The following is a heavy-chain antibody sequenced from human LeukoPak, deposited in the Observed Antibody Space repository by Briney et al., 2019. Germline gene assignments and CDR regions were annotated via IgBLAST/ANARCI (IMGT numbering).Heavy chain of an antibody. CDR2: IGTAGDT. V-gene: IGHV3-13*01. CDR3: ARADGRARGFDY. CDR1: GFTFSSYD. Sequence: GGSLRLSCAASGFTFSSYDMHWVRHATGKGLEWVSAIGTAGDTYYPGSVKGRFTISRENAKNSLYLQMNGLRAGDTAVYYCARADGRARGFDYWGQETLVTVSS. D-gene: IGHD1-26*01. J-gene: IGHJ4*02.